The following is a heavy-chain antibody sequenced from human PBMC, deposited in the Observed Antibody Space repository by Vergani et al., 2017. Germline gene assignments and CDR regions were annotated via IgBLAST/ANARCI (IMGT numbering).Heavy chain of an antibody. J-gene: IGHJ5*02. D-gene: IGHD3-22*01. V-gene: IGHV1-69*12. Sequence: QVQLVQSGAEVKKPGSSVKVSCKASGGTFSSYAISWVRQAPGQGLEWMGGIIPIFGTANYAQKFQGRVTITADESTSTAYMELSSLRSEVTAVYYCARTSYYYDSSGSLYNWFDPWGQGTLVTVSS. CDR1: GGTFSSYA. CDR2: IIPIFGTA. CDR3: ARTSYYYDSSGSLYNWFDP.